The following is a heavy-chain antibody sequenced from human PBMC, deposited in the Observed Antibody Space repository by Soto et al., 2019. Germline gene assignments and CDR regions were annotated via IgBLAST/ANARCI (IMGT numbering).Heavy chain of an antibody. CDR3: AKRSDSSGYYPPDY. D-gene: IGHD3-22*01. CDR2: ISYDGRTK. J-gene: IGHJ4*02. V-gene: IGHV3-30*18. Sequence: QVRLVASGGGVVQPGRSLRLSCAASGFTFSNYGMHWVRQAPGQGLEWVALISYDGRTKFYVDSVKGRFTISRDNSKNRPYLQMDSLRTEDKAVYYCAKRSDSSGYYPPDYWGQGTLVTVSS. CDR1: GFTFSNYG.